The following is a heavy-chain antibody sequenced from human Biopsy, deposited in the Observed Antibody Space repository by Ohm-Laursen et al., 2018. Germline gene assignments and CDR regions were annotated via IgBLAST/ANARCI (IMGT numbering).Heavy chain of an antibody. CDR3: AKNSGYSHDY. Sequence: GTLSLTCAVSGDSVTKYYWSWIRQPPGKGLEWIGFIYYTGKTKSNPSLKSRLTMSVDTSKNQFSLNLTTVTTADTAVYYCAKNSGYSHDYWGPGILVTVPS. CDR1: GDSVTKYY. CDR2: IYYTGKT. V-gene: IGHV4-59*02. D-gene: IGHD3-22*01. J-gene: IGHJ4*01.